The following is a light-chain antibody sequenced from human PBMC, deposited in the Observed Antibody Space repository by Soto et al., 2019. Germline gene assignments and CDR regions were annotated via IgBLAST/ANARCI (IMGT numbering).Light chain of an antibody. CDR3: QSYDSSLSAPV. J-gene: IGLJ1*01. V-gene: IGLV1-40*01. CDR2: GNS. Sequence: QAVVTQPPSVSGAPGQRVTISCTGSSSNIGAGYDVHWYQQLPGTAPKLLIYGNSNRPSGVPDRFSGSKFGTSASLAITGLQAEDEADYYCQSYDSSLSAPVFGTGTKLTVL. CDR1: SSNIGAGYD.